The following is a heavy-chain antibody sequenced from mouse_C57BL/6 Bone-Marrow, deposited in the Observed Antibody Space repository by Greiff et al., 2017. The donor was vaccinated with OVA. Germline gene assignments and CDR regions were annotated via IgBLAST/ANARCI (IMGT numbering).Heavy chain of an antibody. CDR1: GFTFSSYG. CDR3: ARYGSSYDYAMDY. J-gene: IGHJ4*01. V-gene: IGHV5-6*01. CDR2: ISSGGSYT. Sequence: EVMLVESGGDLVKPGGSLKLSCAASGFTFSSYGMSWVRQTPDKRLEWVATISSGGSYTYYPDSVKGRFTISRDNAKNTLYLQMSSLKSEDTAMYYCARYGSSYDYAMDYWGQGTSVTVSS. D-gene: IGHD1-1*01.